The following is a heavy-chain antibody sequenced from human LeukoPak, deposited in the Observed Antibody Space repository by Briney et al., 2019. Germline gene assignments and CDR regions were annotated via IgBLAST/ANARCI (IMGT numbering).Heavy chain of an antibody. CDR2: MNPNSGNT. CDR1: GYTFTSYD. J-gene: IGHJ6*03. D-gene: IGHD6-13*01. V-gene: IGHV1-8*01. CDR3: ARSIAAAGTGLHYYYYYMDV. Sequence: ASVKVSCKASGYTFTSYDINWVRQATGQGLEWMGWMNPNSGNTGYAQKFQGRVTMTRNTSISTAYMELSSLRSEDTAVYYCARSIAAAGTGLHYYYYYMDVWGKGTTVTVSS.